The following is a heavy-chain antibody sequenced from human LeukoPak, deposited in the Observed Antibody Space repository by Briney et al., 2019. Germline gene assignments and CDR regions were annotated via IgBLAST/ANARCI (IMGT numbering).Heavy chain of an antibody. CDR1: GFTFSSYA. CDR3: AKAPRSSSSYYFDY. D-gene: IGHD6-6*01. J-gene: IGHJ4*02. CDR2: ISGGGGST. Sequence: GGSLRLSCAASGFTFSSYAMSWVRQAPGKGLEWVSAISGGGGSTYYADSVKGRFTISRDNSKNTLYLQMNSLRAEDTAVYYCAKAPRSSSSYYFDYWGQGTLVTVSS. V-gene: IGHV3-23*01.